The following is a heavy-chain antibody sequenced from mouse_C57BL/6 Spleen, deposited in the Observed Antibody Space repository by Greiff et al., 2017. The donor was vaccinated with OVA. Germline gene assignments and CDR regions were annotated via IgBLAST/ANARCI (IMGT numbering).Heavy chain of an antibody. J-gene: IGHJ2*01. CDR1: GFNIKDDY. CDR2: IDPENGDT. V-gene: IGHV14-4*01. D-gene: IGHD4-1*01. Sequence: VHVKQSGAELVRPGASVKLSCTASGFNIKDDYMHWVKQRPEQGLEWIGWIDPENGDTEYASKFQGKATITADTSSNTAYLQLSSLTSEDTAVYYCTTGGLGRYYFDYWGQGTTLTVSS. CDR3: TTGGLGRYYFDY.